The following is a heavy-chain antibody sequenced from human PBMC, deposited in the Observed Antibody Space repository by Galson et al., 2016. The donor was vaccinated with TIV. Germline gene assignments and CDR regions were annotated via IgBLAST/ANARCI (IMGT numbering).Heavy chain of an antibody. CDR2: TYYRSTWYN. D-gene: IGHD3-3*01. V-gene: IGHV6-1*01. CDR1: GDSVSSPSAA. J-gene: IGHJ4*02. CDR3: ARGAPSVFGVIITLDY. Sequence: CAISGDSVSSPSAAWNWIRQSPSRGLEWLGRTYYRSTWYNDYAASLKRRITINPDTSKNQISLQLTSVTPEDAAVYYCARGAPSVFGVIITLDYWGQGTLVTVSS.